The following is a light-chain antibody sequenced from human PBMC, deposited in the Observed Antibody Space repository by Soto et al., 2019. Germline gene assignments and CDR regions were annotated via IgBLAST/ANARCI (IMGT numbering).Light chain of an antibody. V-gene: IGKV1-8*01. Sequence: AIRMTQSPSSFSASTGDRVTITCRASQGISSYLAWYQQKPGKAPKLLIYAASTLQSGVPSRFSGSGSGTDFTLTISCPQSENFANYFHQQYYSYPFTFGPGTKVDIK. CDR2: AAS. CDR1: QGISSY. CDR3: QQYYSYPFT. J-gene: IGKJ3*01.